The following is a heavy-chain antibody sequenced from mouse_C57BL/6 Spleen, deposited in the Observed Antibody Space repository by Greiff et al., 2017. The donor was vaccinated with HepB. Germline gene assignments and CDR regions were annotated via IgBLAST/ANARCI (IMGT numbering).Heavy chain of an antibody. CDR2: ISYSGST. CDR3: ARKEELRLSYWYFDV. D-gene: IGHD3-2*02. J-gene: IGHJ1*03. Sequence: VKLMESGPGLAKPSQTLSLTCSVTGYSITSDYWNWIRKFPGNKLEYMVYISYSGSTYYNPSLKSRISITRDTSKNQYYLQLNSVTTEDTATYYCARKEELRLSYWYFDVWGTGTTVTVSS. V-gene: IGHV3-8*01. CDR1: GYSITSDY.